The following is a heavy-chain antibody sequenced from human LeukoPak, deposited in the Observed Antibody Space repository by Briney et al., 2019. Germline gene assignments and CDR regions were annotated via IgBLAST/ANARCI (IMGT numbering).Heavy chain of an antibody. Sequence: ASVKVSCKASGYTFTDYFMHWVRQAPGQGLEWMGWINPNSGDTIYAQTFQGRVTMTRDTSFTTAYMELSSLRSDDTAIYYCARGPLPVIAAAGYNWFAPWGQGTLVTVSS. V-gene: IGHV1-2*02. CDR1: GYTFTDYF. CDR2: INPNSGDT. J-gene: IGHJ5*02. CDR3: ARGPLPVIAAAGYNWFAP. D-gene: IGHD6-13*01.